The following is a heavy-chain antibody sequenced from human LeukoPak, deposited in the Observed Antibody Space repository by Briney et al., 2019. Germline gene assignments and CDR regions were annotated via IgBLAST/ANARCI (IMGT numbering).Heavy chain of an antibody. Sequence: SETLSLTCTVSGGSISSGSYYWSWIRQPAGKGLEWIGRIYTSGSTNYNPSLKSRLTISVDTSKNQFSLKLSSVTAADTAVYYCARLPSTWNYYYYYMDVWGKGTTVTISS. J-gene: IGHJ6*03. CDR1: GGSISSGSYY. D-gene: IGHD5/OR15-5a*01. CDR2: IYTSGST. CDR3: ARLPSTWNYYYYYMDV. V-gene: IGHV4-61*02.